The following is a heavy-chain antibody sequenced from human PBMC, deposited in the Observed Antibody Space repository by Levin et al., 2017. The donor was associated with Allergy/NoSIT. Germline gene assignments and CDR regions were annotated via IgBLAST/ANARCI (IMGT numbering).Heavy chain of an antibody. CDR3: ARGAIFGVVIGGYFGY. CDR2: INAGNGNT. CDR1: GYTFTAYY. Sequence: ASVKVFCKASGYTFTAYYIHWVRQAPGQGLEWMGWINAGNGNTKYSQKFQGRVTITRDTSASTAYMELSSLRSEDTAVYYCARGAIFGVVIGGYFGYWGQGTLVTVSS. V-gene: IGHV1-3*01. J-gene: IGHJ4*02. D-gene: IGHD3-3*01.